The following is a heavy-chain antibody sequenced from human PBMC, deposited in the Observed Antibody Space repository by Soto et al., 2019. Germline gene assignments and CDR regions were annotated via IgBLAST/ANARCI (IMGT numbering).Heavy chain of an antibody. V-gene: IGHV4-30-4*01. Sequence: SETLSLTCTVSGGSISSGDYYWSWIRQPPGKGLEWIGYTYYSGSTYYNPSLKSRVTISVDTSKNQFSLKLSSVTAADTAVYYCARVGGKQSYYYYGMDVWGQGTTVTVSS. D-gene: IGHD1-26*01. CDR2: TYYSGST. CDR1: GGSISSGDYY. CDR3: ARVGGKQSYYYYGMDV. J-gene: IGHJ6*02.